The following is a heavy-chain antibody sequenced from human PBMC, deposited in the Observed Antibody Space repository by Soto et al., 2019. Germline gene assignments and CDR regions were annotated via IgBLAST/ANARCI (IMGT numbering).Heavy chain of an antibody. CDR3: AKGLNIVATSPNWFDP. V-gene: IGHV3-30*18. J-gene: IGHJ5*02. CDR2: ISYDGSNK. Sequence: GGSLRLSCAASGFTFSSYGMHWVRQAPGKGLEWVAVISYDGSNKYYADSVKGRFTISRDNSKNTLYLQMNSLRAEDTAVYYCAKGLNIVATSPNWFDPWGQGTLVTVSS. CDR1: GFTFSSYG. D-gene: IGHD5-12*01.